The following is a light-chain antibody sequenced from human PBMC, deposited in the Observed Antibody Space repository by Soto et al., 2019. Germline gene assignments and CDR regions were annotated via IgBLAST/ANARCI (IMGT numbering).Light chain of an antibody. V-gene: IGKV3-11*01. CDR2: DAS. Sequence: EIVLTQSPATLSLSPGERATLSCRASQSVSSYLAWYQQKPGQAPRLLIYDASNRATGIPARFSGSGSGTDFTLTISSLEPEDFAVYYCQQRSTWPLFGQGTRLEI. CDR3: QQRSTWPL. CDR1: QSVSSY. J-gene: IGKJ5*01.